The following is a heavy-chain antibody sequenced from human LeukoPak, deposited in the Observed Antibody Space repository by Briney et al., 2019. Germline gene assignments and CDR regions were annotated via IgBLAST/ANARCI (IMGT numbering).Heavy chain of an antibody. V-gene: IGHV3-23*01. D-gene: IGHD3-10*01. CDR3: AKIGVIGKWYYDI. CDR2: ISSGSDYT. CDR1: GFSFSSHG. Sequence: GGSLRLSCAASGFSFSSHGMSWVRQAQGKGPEWVSSISSGSDYTFYADSVKGRFIVSRDNSKNTLYLQMYSLRAGDTAVYYCAKIGVIGKWYYDIWGRGTLVTVSS. J-gene: IGHJ2*01.